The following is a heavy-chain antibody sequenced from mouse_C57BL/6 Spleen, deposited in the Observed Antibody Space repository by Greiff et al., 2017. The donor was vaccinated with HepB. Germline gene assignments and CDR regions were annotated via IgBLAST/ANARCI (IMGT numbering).Heavy chain of an antibody. V-gene: IGHV1-69*01. J-gene: IGHJ2*01. CDR3: ANGGRLRNFDY. CDR1: GYTFTSYW. CDR2: IDPSDSYT. Sequence: QVQLQQPGAELVMPGASVKLSCKASGYTFTSYWMHWVKQRPGQGLEWIGEIDPSDSYTNYNQKFKGKSTLTVDKSSSTAYMQLSSLTSEDSAVYYCANGGRLRNFDYWGQGTTLTVSS. D-gene: IGHD3-2*02.